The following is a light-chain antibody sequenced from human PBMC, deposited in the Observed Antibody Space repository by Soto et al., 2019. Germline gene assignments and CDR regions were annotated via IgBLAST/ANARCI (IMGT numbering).Light chain of an antibody. CDR3: QQLNSYPLT. Sequence: DIQMTQSPSTLSASIGDRVTITCRASQDISSFLAWYQQEPGKAPKLLIYAASTLQSGVPSRFSGSGSGTDFTLTISSLHPEDFATYFCQQLNSYPLTFGQGTRLEIK. CDR2: AAS. CDR1: QDISSF. V-gene: IGKV1-9*01. J-gene: IGKJ5*01.